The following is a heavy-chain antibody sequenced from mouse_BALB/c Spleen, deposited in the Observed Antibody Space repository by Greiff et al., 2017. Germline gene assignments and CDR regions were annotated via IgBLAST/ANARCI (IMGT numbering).Heavy chain of an antibody. D-gene: IGHD1-1*01. CDR3: ARRYDAMDY. CDR2: INPYNGAT. J-gene: IGHJ4*01. V-gene: IGHV1-31*01. CDR1: GYSFTGYY. Sequence: VQLQQSGPELVKPGASVKISCKASGYSFTGYYMHWVKQSHVKSLEWIGRINPYNGATSYNQNFKDKASLTVDKSSSTAYMELHSLTSEDSAVYYCARRYDAMDYWGQGTSVTVSS.